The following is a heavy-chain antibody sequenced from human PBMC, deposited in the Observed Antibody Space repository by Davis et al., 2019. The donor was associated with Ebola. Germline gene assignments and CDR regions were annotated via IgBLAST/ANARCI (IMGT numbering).Heavy chain of an antibody. Sequence: GESLKISCAASGFTFSSYSMNWVRQAPGKGLEWVSYISSSSSTIYYADSVKGRFTISRDNAKNSLYLQMNSLRDEDTAVYYCASTVTGTTDYWGQGTLVTVSS. CDR1: GFTFSSYS. CDR3: ASTVTGTTDY. V-gene: IGHV3-48*02. CDR2: ISSSSSTI. D-gene: IGHD1-7*01. J-gene: IGHJ4*02.